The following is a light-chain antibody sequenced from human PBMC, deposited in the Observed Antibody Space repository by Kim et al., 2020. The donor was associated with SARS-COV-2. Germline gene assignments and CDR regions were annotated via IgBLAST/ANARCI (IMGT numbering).Light chain of an antibody. CDR3: QQYDNWPPWT. Sequence: EIVMTQSPATLSVSPGERATLSCRASESVRSNLAWYQQKPGQAPRLLIHGASTRATGIPARFSVSGSGTEFTLTINSLQSEDFSVYYCQQYDNWPPWTFGQGTKVDIK. CDR1: ESVRSN. V-gene: IGKV3-15*01. J-gene: IGKJ1*01. CDR2: GAS.